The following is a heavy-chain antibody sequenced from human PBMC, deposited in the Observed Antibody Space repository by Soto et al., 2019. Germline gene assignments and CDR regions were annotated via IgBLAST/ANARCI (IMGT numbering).Heavy chain of an antibody. CDR1: GGSISSYY. Sequence: SETLSLTCTVSGGSISSYYWSWIRQPPGKGLEWIGYIYYSGSTNYNPSLKSRVTISVDTSKNQFSLKLSSVTAADTAVYYCARTTYYYGSGSGDYYMDVWGKGTTVTVSS. CDR3: ARTTYYYGSGSGDYYMDV. D-gene: IGHD3-10*01. V-gene: IGHV4-59*01. CDR2: IYYSGST. J-gene: IGHJ6*03.